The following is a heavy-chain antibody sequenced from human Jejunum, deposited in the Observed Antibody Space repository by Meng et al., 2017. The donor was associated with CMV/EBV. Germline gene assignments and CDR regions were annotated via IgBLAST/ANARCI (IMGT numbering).Heavy chain of an antibody. CDR3: ARGWPYNGNFPRDI. J-gene: IGHJ4*02. Sequence: GYRFTTYHMHWVRQAPGQGLEWMGMVHPSATSVSYAQRFKGRVTLTSDTSTTTVYMEVTSLTFEDTAVYYCARGWPYNGNFPRDIWGQGTLVTVSS. CDR2: VHPSATSV. CDR1: GYRFTTYH. D-gene: IGHD4-23*01. V-gene: IGHV1-46*01.